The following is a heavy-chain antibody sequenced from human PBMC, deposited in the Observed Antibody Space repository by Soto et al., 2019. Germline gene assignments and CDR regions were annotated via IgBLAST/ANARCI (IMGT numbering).Heavy chain of an antibody. V-gene: IGHV5-51*01. J-gene: IGHJ4*02. CDR2: IYPGDSDT. D-gene: IGHD6-19*01. Sequence: PGESLKISCKGSGYSFTSYWIGWVRQMPGKGLEWMGIIYPGDSDTRYSPSFQGQVAFSADKSISTAYLQWSGLKASDTAIYYCERRLSTGWFFDFWGQGTLVTVFS. CDR1: GYSFTSYW. CDR3: ERRLSTGWFFDF.